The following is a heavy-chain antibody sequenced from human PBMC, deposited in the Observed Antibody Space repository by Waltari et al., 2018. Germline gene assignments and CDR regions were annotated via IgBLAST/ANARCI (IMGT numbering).Heavy chain of an antibody. Sequence: EVQLVESGGGLVQPGGSRRLSCAASGFTFSTYAMHWVRQAPGKGLEYVSAITSNGDTTYYANSVKGRFTISRDNSKNTLYLQMGSLRDEDMAVYYCARDLLGAGDYWGQGTLVTVSS. V-gene: IGHV3-64*01. J-gene: IGHJ4*02. CDR2: ITSNGDTT. D-gene: IGHD1-26*01. CDR1: GFTFSTYA. CDR3: ARDLLGAGDY.